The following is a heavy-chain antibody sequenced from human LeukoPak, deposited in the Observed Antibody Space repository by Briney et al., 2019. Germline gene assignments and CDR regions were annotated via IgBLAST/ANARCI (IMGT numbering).Heavy chain of an antibody. J-gene: IGHJ6*02. CDR2: ISISSSYI. CDR1: GFTFSSYS. CDR3: ARDLWGDSHYYYYYGLDV. D-gene: IGHD2-21*02. Sequence: GGSLRLSCAASGFTFSSYSMNWVRQAPGKGLEWVSSISISSSYIYYADSGKGRFTISRDNAKNSLYLQMNSLTAEDTAVYYCARDLWGDSHYYYYYGLDVWGQGTTVTVSS. V-gene: IGHV3-21*01.